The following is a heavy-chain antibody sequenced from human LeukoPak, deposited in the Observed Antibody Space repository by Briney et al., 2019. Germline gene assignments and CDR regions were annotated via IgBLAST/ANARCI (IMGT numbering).Heavy chain of an antibody. D-gene: IGHD3-22*01. CDR3: AKDGGDDMIVVASDY. J-gene: IGHJ4*02. Sequence: PGGSLRLSCAASGFTFSSYGMHWVRQAPGKGLEWVAFIRYDGSNKYYVDSVKGRFTISRDNSKNTLYLQMNSLRAEDTAVYYCAKDGGDDMIVVASDYWGQGTLVTVSS. V-gene: IGHV3-30*02. CDR2: IRYDGSNK. CDR1: GFTFSSYG.